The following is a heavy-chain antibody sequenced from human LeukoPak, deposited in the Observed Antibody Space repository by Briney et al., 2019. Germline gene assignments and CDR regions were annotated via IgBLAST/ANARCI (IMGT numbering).Heavy chain of an antibody. CDR1: GYTFTGYH. J-gene: IGHJ4*02. D-gene: IGHD6-13*01. Sequence: ASVKVSCKASGYTFTGYHMHWVRQAPGQGLEWMGIINPSGGSTSYAQKFQGRVTMTRDTSTSTVYMELSSLRSEDTAVYYCARAAIAAAGTIRYFDYWGQGTLVTVSS. V-gene: IGHV1-46*01. CDR3: ARAAIAAAGTIRYFDY. CDR2: INPSGGST.